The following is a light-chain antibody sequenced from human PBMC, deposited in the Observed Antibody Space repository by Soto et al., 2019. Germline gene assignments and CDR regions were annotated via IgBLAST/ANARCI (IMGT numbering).Light chain of an antibody. V-gene: IGKV3-15*01. CDR1: HSVSSS. CDR2: DAS. J-gene: IGKJ1*01. Sequence: DIVLTQSPGALSLSPGGRATLWFRASHSVSSSLAWYQQKPGQAPRLLIYDASTRATGIPVRFSGSGSGTEFTLTISSLQSEDFGVYYCQQNKDWPGTFGQGTKVDIK. CDR3: QQNKDWPGT.